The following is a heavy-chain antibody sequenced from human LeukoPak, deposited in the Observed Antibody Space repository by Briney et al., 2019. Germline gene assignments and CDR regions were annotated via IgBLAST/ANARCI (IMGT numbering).Heavy chain of an antibody. CDR1: GFTFSDYS. D-gene: IGHD2-15*01. Sequence: PGGSLRLSCAASGFTFSDYSFNWVRQAPRKGLEWVSSISSSSSYKYYADSLKGRFTISRDNAKNSLYLQVNSLRAEDTAVYYCARINDIDNSYHLDFWGHGTLVTVSS. V-gene: IGHV3-21*01. J-gene: IGHJ4*01. CDR3: ARINDIDNSYHLDF. CDR2: ISSSSSYK.